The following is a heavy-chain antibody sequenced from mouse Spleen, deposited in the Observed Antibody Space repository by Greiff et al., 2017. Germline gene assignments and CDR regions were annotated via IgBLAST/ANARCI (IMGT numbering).Heavy chain of an antibody. V-gene: IGHV1-69*01. CDR3: ARGVYSHAMDY. CDR2: IDPSDSYT. Sequence: VQLQQPGAELVMPGASVKLSCKASGYTFTSYWMHWVKQRPGQGLEWIGEIDPSDSYTNYNQKFKGKATLTVDKSSSTAYMQLSSLTSEDSAVYYCARGVYSHAMDYWGQGTSVTVSS. CDR1: GYTFTSYW. J-gene: IGHJ4*01. D-gene: IGHD2-1*01.